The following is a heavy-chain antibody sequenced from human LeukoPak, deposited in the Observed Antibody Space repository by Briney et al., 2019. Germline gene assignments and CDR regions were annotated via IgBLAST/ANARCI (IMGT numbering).Heavy chain of an antibody. J-gene: IGHJ4*02. CDR1: GFTFSDNY. CDR2: ISSSGSTI. D-gene: IGHD6-19*01. V-gene: IGHV3-11*01. Sequence: PGGSLRLSCAASGFTFSDNYMSWIRQAPGKGLEWVSYISSSGSTIYYADSVKGRFTISRDNAKNSLYLQMNSLRAEDTAVYYCASTARIAVAGTLGYWGQGTLVTVSS. CDR3: ASTARIAVAGTLGY.